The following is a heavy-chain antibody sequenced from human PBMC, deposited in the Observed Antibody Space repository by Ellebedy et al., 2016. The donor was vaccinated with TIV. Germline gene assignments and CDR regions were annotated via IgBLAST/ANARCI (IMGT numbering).Heavy chain of an antibody. J-gene: IGHJ3*02. CDR2: IKEDGSKK. D-gene: IGHD2-2*01. V-gene: IGHV3-7*01. CDR3: ARDQRVKGYCSSSSCSSDASDI. Sequence: GGSLRLXXAASGFIFSNYWMSWVRQAPGKGLEWVANIKEDGSKKYYMESVKGRFTISRDNAKNSLYLQMNGLRAEDTAVYYCARDQRVKGYCSSSSCSSDASDIWGQGTMVTVSS. CDR1: GFIFSNYW.